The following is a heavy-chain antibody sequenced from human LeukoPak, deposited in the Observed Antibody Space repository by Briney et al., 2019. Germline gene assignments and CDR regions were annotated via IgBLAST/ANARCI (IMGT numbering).Heavy chain of an antibody. CDR3: TRGTTSWYYPFFDH. J-gene: IGHJ4*02. D-gene: IGHD2-2*01. CDR2: ISWNGDNT. CDR1: GFTFDDYA. Sequence: GGSLRLSCVVSGFTFDDYAMHWVRQIPGKGLDWISGISWNGDNTVYADSVKGRFTISRDSAKNSLYLQMNSLRVEDTALYFCTRGTTSWYYPFFDHWGQGALVIVSS. V-gene: IGHV3-9*01.